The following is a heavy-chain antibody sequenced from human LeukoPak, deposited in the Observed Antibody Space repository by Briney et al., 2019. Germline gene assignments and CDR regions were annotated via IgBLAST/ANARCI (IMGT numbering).Heavy chain of an antibody. CDR1: GFTFPNAW. D-gene: IGHD1-26*01. J-gene: IGHJ4*02. CDR2: IKSRTDGGTT. V-gene: IGHV3-15*01. Sequence: GGSLRLSCAASGFTFPNAWMSWLRQAPGKGLEWVGHIKSRTDGGTTDCAAPVKGRFTISRDDSKNALYLQMNSLKSEDTGVYYCTTEVGATAKGWGQGTLVTVSS. CDR3: TTEVGATAKG.